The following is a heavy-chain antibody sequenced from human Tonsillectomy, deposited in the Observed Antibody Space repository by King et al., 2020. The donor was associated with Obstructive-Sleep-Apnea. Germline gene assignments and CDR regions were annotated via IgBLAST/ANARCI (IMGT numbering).Heavy chain of an antibody. CDR3: ARAPSDTAMVTVYFDY. CDR2: IYPGDSDT. D-gene: IGHD5-18*01. CDR1: GYSFTSYW. V-gene: IGHV5-51*01. J-gene: IGHJ4*02. Sequence: VQLVQSGAEVKKPGESLKISCKGSGYSFTSYWIGWVRQMPGKGLEWMGIIYPGDSDTRYSPSFQGQVTISADKSISTAYLQWSSLMASDTAMYYCARAPSDTAMVTVYFDYWGQGTLVTVSS.